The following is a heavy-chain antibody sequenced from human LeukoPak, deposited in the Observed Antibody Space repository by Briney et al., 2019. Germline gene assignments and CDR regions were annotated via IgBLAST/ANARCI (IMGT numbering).Heavy chain of an antibody. CDR1: GGSITSYY. V-gene: IGHV4-4*07. D-gene: IGHD3-22*01. CDR2: IYSSGST. J-gene: IGHJ4*02. CDR3: ARELRYYYDSSGYFDY. Sequence: SETLSLTCTVSGGSITSYYWSWIRQPAGKGLEWIGHIYSSGSTNNNPSLKSRVTVSLDTSKNQLSLKLSSVTAADTAVYYCARELRYYYDSSGYFDYWGQGTLVTVSS.